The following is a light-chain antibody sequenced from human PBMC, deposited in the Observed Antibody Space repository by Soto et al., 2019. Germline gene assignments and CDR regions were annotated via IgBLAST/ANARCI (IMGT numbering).Light chain of an antibody. Sequence: EIVLTRSPGTRSLSRVEIATVAFRASQSVSSSYLAWYQQKPGQAPRLLIYGASSRATGIPDRFSGSGSGTDFTLEISRVEAEDVGVYFCMQGTHWPWTFGQGTKVDIK. CDR1: QSVSSSY. V-gene: IGKV3D-20*02. CDR3: MQGTHWPWT. CDR2: GAS. J-gene: IGKJ1*01.